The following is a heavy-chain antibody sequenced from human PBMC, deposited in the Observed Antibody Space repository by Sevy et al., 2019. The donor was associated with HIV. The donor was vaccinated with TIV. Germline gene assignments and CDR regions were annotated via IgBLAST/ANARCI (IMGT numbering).Heavy chain of an antibody. Sequence: GGSLRLSCAGSGFSLKNVWMTWVRQTPGKGLEWVGHAKRKSDGGSIDYGSPVNGRFTISRDDSKDMLYLQMSSLKTEDTGVYYCATVLGAGAAGAFEIWGQGTMVTVS. CDR1: GFSLKNVW. D-gene: IGHD1-26*01. V-gene: IGHV3-15*01. J-gene: IGHJ3*02. CDR2: AKRKSDGGSI. CDR3: ATVLGAGAAGAFEI.